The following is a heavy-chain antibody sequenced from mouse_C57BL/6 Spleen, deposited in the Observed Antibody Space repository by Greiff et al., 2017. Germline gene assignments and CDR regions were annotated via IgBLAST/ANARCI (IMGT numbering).Heavy chain of an antibody. CDR1: GYSFTSYY. Sequence: QVQLQQSGPELVKPGASVKISCKASGYSFTSYYIHWVKQRPGQGLEWIGWIYPGSGNTKYNEKFKGKATLTADPSSSTAYMQLSSLTSEDSAVYYRARAVRGSSHYYDMDYWGQGTSVTVSS. D-gene: IGHD1-1*01. J-gene: IGHJ4*01. CDR2: IYPGSGNT. V-gene: IGHV1-66*01. CDR3: ARAVRGSSHYYDMDY.